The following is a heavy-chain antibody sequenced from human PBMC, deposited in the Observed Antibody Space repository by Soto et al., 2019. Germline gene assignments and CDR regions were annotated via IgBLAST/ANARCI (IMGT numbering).Heavy chain of an antibody. CDR3: ATPACAATWCSPSHNLEH. CDR2: INPLSGIP. D-gene: IGHD2-2*01. Sequence: QVQLVQSGAEVKKPESSVKVSCKTSGGTFVRHVISWVRQAPGQGPEWMGKINPLSGIPNYAQKFQDRVTFTADTDSSTAYMELSSLRSDDTAVYYCATPACAATWCSPSHNLEHWGHGTLVTVSS. J-gene: IGHJ4*01. CDR1: GGTFVRHV. V-gene: IGHV1-69*09.